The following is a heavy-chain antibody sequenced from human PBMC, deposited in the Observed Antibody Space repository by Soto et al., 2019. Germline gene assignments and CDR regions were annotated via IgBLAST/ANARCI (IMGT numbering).Heavy chain of an antibody. D-gene: IGHD6-19*01. CDR3: ARSVEGHFDY. J-gene: IGHJ4*02. CDR1: GFRFSLYR. CDR2: IPSATKTI. V-gene: IGHV3-48*02. Sequence: EVQLVESGGNLVQPGGSLRLSCAASGFRFSLYRMNCVRQAPGKWLEWSAYIPSATKTIKYADSVKGRFTISRDNGKNSVYLHMNSRRDEDTAVYYCARSVEGHFDYWGQGTVVTVSA.